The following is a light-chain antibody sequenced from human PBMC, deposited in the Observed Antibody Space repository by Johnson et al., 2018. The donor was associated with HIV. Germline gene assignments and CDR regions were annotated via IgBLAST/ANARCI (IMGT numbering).Light chain of an antibody. CDR3: GTWDGSLSGYV. J-gene: IGLJ1*01. CDR1: TSNIGNNY. CDR2: DNN. Sequence: QSVLTQPPSVSAAPGQKVTISCSGSTSNIGNNYVSWYQQLPGTAPNLLIYDNNKRPSGIPDRFSGSKSGTSATLGITGLPTGDEADYYCGTWDGSLSGYVFGPGTKVTVL. V-gene: IGLV1-51*01.